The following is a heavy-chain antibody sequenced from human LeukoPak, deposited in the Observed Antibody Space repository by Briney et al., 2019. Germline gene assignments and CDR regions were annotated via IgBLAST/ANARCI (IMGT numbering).Heavy chain of an antibody. V-gene: IGHV1-18*01. CDR3: ARVVVVPAATYFDY. CDR2: ISAYNGNT. D-gene: IGHD2-2*01. J-gene: IGHJ4*02. CDR1: GYTFTSYG. Sequence: ASVKVSXKASGYTFTSYGISWVRQAPGQGLEWMGWISAYNGNTNYAQKLQGRVTMTTDTSTSTAYMELRSLRSDDTAVYYCARVVVVPAATYFDYWGQGTLVTVSS.